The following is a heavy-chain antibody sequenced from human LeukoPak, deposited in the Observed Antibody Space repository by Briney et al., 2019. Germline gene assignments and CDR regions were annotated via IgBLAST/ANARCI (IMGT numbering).Heavy chain of an antibody. V-gene: IGHV4-59*08. J-gene: IGHJ4*02. D-gene: IGHD6-13*01. CDR3: ARGYSSLFDY. CDR1: GGSISSYY. CDR2: IYYSGST. Sequence: SETLSLTCTVSGGSISSYYWRWIRQPPGKGLEWIGYIYYSGSTNYNPSLKSRVTISVDTSKNQFSLKLSSVTAADTAVYYCARGYSSLFDYWGQGTLVTVSS.